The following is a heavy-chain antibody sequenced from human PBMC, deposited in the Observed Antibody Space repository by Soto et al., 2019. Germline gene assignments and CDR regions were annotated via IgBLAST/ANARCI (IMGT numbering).Heavy chain of an antibody. CDR3: AKEEQQMVLFGLDY. CDR2: ISYDGSNK. D-gene: IGHD6-13*01. J-gene: IGHJ4*02. V-gene: IGHV3-30*18. Sequence: GGSLRLSCAASGFTFSSYGMHWVRQAPGKGLEWVAVISYDGSNKYYADSVKGRFTISRDNSKNTLYLRMNSLRAEDTAVYYCAKEEQQMVLFGLDYWGQGTLVTVSS. CDR1: GFTFSSYG.